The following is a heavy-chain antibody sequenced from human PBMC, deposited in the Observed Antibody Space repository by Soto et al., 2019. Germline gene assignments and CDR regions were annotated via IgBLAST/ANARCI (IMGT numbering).Heavy chain of an antibody. J-gene: IGHJ4*02. CDR3: ARENSHHYFDY. V-gene: IGHV1-69*12. CDR1: GGTFSSYA. CDR2: ISPIFGTA. D-gene: IGHD1-7*01. Sequence: QVQLVQSGAEVKKPGSSVKFSCKASGGTFSSYAISLVRQAPGQGLEWMGGISPIFGTANYAQKFQGRVTITADESTSTAYMELSSLRFEDTAVYYCARENSHHYFDYWGQGTLVTVSS.